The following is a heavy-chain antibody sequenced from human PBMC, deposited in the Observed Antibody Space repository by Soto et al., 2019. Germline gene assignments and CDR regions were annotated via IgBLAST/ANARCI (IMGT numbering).Heavy chain of an antibody. Sequence: ASVKVCCKASGYTFTSYYMHWVRQAPGQGLEWMGIINPSGGSTSYAQKFQGRVTMTRDTSTSTVYMELSSLRSEDTAVYYCARDMGYSSSWYSAVGTDYYYYGMDVWGQGTTVTVSS. CDR3: ARDMGYSSSWYSAVGTDYYYYGMDV. CDR2: INPSGGST. D-gene: IGHD6-13*01. V-gene: IGHV1-46*01. J-gene: IGHJ6*02. CDR1: GYTFTSYY.